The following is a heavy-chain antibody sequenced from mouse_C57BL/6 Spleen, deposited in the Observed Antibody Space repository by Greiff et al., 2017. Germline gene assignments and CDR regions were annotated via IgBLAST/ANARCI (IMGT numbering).Heavy chain of an antibody. Sequence: EVKLMESGAELVKPGASVKLSCTASGFNIKDYYMHWVKQRTEQGLEWIGRIDPEDGETKYAPKFQGKATITADTSSNTAYLQLSSLTTEDTAVYYCARDRDWDWYFDVWGTGTTVTVSS. CDR1: GFNIKDYY. D-gene: IGHD4-1*01. V-gene: IGHV14-2*01. J-gene: IGHJ1*03. CDR2: IDPEDGET. CDR3: ARDRDWDWYFDV.